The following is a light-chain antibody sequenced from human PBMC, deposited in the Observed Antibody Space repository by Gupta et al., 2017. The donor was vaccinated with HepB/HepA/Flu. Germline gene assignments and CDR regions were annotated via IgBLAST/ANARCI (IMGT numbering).Light chain of an antibody. Sequence: QSALTRPASVSGSPGQSITIPCTGTSSDVGGYNYVSWYQQHPGKAPKLMIYDVSNRPSGVSNRFSGSKSGNTASLTISGLQAEDEADYYCSSYTSSSTVVFGGGTKLTVL. CDR2: DVS. CDR1: SSDVGGYNY. V-gene: IGLV2-14*01. CDR3: SSYTSSSTVV. J-gene: IGLJ2*01.